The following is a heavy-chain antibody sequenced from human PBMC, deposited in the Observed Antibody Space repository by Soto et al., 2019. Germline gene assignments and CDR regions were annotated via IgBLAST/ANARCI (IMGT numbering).Heavy chain of an antibody. J-gene: IGHJ4*02. CDR1: GGTFSSYS. V-gene: IGHV1-69*01. D-gene: IGHD1-26*01. Sequence: QVQLVQSGAEVKKPGSSVKVSCKASGGTFSSYSINWVRQAPGQGVEWMGEIIPIFGTANYAQKFQGRVTITADESTSTGYMELSSLRSEDTAVYYCARDGGRHSGGVDYWGQGTLVTVSS. CDR2: IIPIFGTA. CDR3: ARDGGRHSGGVDY.